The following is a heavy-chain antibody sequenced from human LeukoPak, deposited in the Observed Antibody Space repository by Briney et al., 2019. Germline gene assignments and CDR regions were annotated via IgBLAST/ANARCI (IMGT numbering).Heavy chain of an antibody. D-gene: IGHD6-13*01. CDR1: GYTFTGYY. J-gene: IGHJ5*02. CDR2: INPNRGGT. Sequence: ASVKVSCKASGYTFTGYYMHWVRQAPGQGLEWMGRINPNRGGTNYAQKFQGRVTMTRDTSISTAYMELSRLRSDDTAVYYCAREEQLVRGGNWFDPWGQGTLVTVSS. V-gene: IGHV1-2*06. CDR3: AREEQLVRGGNWFDP.